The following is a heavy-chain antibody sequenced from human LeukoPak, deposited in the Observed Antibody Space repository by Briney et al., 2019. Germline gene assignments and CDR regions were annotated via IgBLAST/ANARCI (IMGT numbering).Heavy chain of an antibody. V-gene: IGHV3-30*04. CDR3: ARDSVGYSSSWYAHLDY. CDR2: ISDDGRHN. D-gene: IGHD6-13*01. Sequence: GGSLRLSCAASGFTFSTYAMNWVRQAPGKGLEWVAVISDDGRHNYYADSVKGRFTISRDNSKSTLYLQMNSLRAEDTAVYYCARDSVGYSSSWYAHLDYWGQGTLVTVSS. CDR1: GFTFSTYA. J-gene: IGHJ4*02.